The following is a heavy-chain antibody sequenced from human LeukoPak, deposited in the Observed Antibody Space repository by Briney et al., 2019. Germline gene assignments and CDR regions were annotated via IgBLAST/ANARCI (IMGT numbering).Heavy chain of an antibody. CDR2: IYYSGST. V-gene: IGHV4-59*01. J-gene: IGHJ3*02. Sequence: SETLSLTCTVSGGSISSYYWSWIRQPPGKGLEWIGYIYYSGSTNYNPSLKSRVTISVDTSKNQFSLKLSSVTAADTAVYYCARVGGDYGDSFWAFDIWGQGTMVTVSS. D-gene: IGHD4-17*01. CDR3: ARVGGDYGDSFWAFDI. CDR1: GGSISSYY.